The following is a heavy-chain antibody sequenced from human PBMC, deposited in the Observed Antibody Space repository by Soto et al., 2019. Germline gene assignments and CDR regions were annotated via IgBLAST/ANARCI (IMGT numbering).Heavy chain of an antibody. Sequence: QVQLVQSGAEVKKPGASVKVSCKASGYTFTGYYMHWVRQAPGQGLEWMGWINPNSGGTNYAQKFQGWVTMTRDTSISTAYMELSRLRSDDTAVYYCARGSELLWFGVKWFDPWGQGTLVTVSS. CDR2: INPNSGGT. CDR3: ARGSELLWFGVKWFDP. V-gene: IGHV1-2*04. D-gene: IGHD3-10*01. CDR1: GYTFTGYY. J-gene: IGHJ5*02.